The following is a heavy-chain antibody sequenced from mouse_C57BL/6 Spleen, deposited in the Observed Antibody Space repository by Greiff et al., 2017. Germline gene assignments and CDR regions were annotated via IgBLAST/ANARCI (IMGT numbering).Heavy chain of an antibody. CDR3: ARVDYGGGLFAY. J-gene: IGHJ3*01. V-gene: IGHV5-4*01. CDR2: ISDGGSYT. CDR1: GFTFSSYA. Sequence: EVHLVESGGGLVKPGGSLKLSCAASGFTFSSYAMSWVRQTPEKRLEWVATISDGGSYTYYPDNVKGRFTISRDNAKNNLYLQMSHLKSEDTAMYYCARVDYGGGLFAYWGQGTLVTVSA. D-gene: IGHD1-1*01.